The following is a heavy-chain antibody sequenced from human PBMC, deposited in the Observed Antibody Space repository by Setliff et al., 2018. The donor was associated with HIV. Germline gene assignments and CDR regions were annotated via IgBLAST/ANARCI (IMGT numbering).Heavy chain of an antibody. CDR1: GFSFSDRH. J-gene: IGHJ4*02. D-gene: IGHD2-15*01. CDR2: IKSETDGGTT. Sequence: GGSLRLSCAGSGFSFSDRHIDWVRQAPGKGLEWLARIKSETDGGTTDYAAPVKGRFTILGDDSKNMLYLEMSNLQTEDTAMYYCAKTLVVVASPLDFWGQGTLVTVSS. CDR3: AKTLVVVASPLDF. V-gene: IGHV3-15*01.